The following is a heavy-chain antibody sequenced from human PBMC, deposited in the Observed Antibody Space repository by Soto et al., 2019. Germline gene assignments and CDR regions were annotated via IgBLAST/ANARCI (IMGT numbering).Heavy chain of an antibody. Sequence: GGSLRLSCAASGFTFSSYAMTWVRQAPGKGLEWVSAISGSGGSTYYADSVKGRFTISRDNSKNTLYLQMSSLRAEDTALYYCAKDRFYYDSSAYYYDAFDIWGQGTMVTVSS. CDR1: GFTFSSYA. CDR2: ISGSGGST. D-gene: IGHD3-22*01. J-gene: IGHJ3*02. CDR3: AKDRFYYDSSAYYYDAFDI. V-gene: IGHV3-23*01.